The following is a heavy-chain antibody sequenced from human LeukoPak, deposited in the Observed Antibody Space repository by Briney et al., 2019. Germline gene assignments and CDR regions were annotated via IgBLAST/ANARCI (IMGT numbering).Heavy chain of an antibody. V-gene: IGHV1-69*06. Sequence: ASVKVSCKAPGGTFSSYAISWVRQAPGQGLEWMGGIIPIFGTANYAQKFQGRVTITADKSTSTAYMELSSLRSEDTAVYYCAGTTVTTFSSWFDPWGQGTLVTVSS. J-gene: IGHJ5*02. CDR2: IIPIFGTA. D-gene: IGHD4-17*01. CDR1: GGTFSSYA. CDR3: AGTTVTTFSSWFDP.